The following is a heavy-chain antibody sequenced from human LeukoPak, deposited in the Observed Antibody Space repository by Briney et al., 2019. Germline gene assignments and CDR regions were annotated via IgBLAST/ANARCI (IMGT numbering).Heavy chain of an antibody. J-gene: IGHJ4*02. CDR1: GYTFTSYG. Sequence: ASVKASCKATGYTFTSYGISWVRQAPGQGLEWVGWISSNSDNTNYAQKFQGRVTMTTDTSTSTAYMELRSLRSDDTAVYYCARDWGSIKVITDYWGQGTLVTVSS. CDR3: ARDWGSIKVITDY. CDR2: ISSNSDNT. V-gene: IGHV1-18*01. D-gene: IGHD3-16*01.